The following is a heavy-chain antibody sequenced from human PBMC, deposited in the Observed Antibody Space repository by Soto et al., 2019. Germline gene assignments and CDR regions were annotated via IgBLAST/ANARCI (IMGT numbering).Heavy chain of an antibody. CDR1: GFTFSSYA. CDR2: ISGSGGST. Sequence: EVQLLESGGGLVQPGGSLRLSCAASGFTFSSYAMSWVRQAPGKGLEWVSAISGSGGSTYYADSVKGRFTISRDNSKNTLYLQMNSRRAEDTAVYYCAKSGHGDYGVGYWGQGTLVTVSS. V-gene: IGHV3-23*01. CDR3: AKSGHGDYGVGY. D-gene: IGHD4-17*01. J-gene: IGHJ4*02.